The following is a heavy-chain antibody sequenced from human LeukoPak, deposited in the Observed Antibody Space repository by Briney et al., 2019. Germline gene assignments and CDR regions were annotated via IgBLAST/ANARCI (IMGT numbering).Heavy chain of an antibody. V-gene: IGHV3-23*01. Sequence: PGGSLRLSCAASGFTFSSYWMSWVRQAPGKGLEWVSAISGSGGSTYYADSVKGRFTISRDNSKNTLYLQMNSLRAEDTAVYYCAKLSSGGNLYYYGMDVWGQGTTVTVSS. CDR2: ISGSGGST. J-gene: IGHJ6*02. CDR1: GFTFSSYW. CDR3: AKLSSGGNLYYYGMDV. D-gene: IGHD4-23*01.